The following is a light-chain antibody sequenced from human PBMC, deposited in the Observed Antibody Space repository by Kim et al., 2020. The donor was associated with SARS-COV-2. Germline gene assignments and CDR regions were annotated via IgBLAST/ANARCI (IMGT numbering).Light chain of an antibody. CDR3: QQYNNWPLT. V-gene: IGKV3-15*01. CDR2: GAS. J-gene: IGKJ4*01. Sequence: VSPGERATLSCRASQSVSSYLAWYQQKPGQAPGLLIYGASTRATGVPARFSGSGSGTEFTLTISSLQSEDFAVYYCQQYNNWPLTFGGGTKVEIK. CDR1: QSVSSY.